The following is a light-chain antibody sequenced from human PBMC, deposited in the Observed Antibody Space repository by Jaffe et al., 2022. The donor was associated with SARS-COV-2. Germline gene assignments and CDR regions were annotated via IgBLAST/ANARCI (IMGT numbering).Light chain of an antibody. J-gene: IGLJ3*02. CDR1: SGHSSYA. CDR2: LNSDGSH. CDR3: QTWATGIRRGVV. V-gene: IGLV4-69*01. Sequence: QLVLTQSPSASASLGASVKLTCTLSSGHSSYAIAWHQQQPEKGPRYLMKLNSDGSHSKGDGIPDRFSGSSSGAERYLTISSLQSDDEADYYCQTWATGIRRGVVFGGGTKLTVL.